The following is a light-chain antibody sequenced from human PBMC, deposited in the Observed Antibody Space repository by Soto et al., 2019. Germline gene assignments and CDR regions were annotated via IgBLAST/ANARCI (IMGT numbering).Light chain of an antibody. CDR1: SSDVGSYNL. V-gene: IGLV2-14*02. CDR3: SSYTNSDTWV. Sequence: QSVLTQPASVSGSPGQSITISCTGTSSDVGSYNLVSWYQQHPGKAPKLMIYEGSKRPSGVSNRFSGSKSGNTASLTISGLQAEDEADYYCSSYTNSDTWVFGGGTKLTVL. CDR2: EGS. J-gene: IGLJ3*02.